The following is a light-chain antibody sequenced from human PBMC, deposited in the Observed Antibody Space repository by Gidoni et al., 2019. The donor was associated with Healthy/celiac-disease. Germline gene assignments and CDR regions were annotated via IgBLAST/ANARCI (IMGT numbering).Light chain of an antibody. CDR1: QSLLHSNGYNY. V-gene: IGKV2-28*01. CDR2: LGS. J-gene: IGKJ2*01. CDR3: MQALQTHMYT. Sequence: DIVMTQSPLSLPVTPGEPASISCRSSQSLLHSNGYNYLDLYLQKPGQSPQLLIYLGSNRASGVPDRFSGSGSGTDFTLKISRVEAEDVGVYYCMQALQTHMYTFGQGTKLEIK.